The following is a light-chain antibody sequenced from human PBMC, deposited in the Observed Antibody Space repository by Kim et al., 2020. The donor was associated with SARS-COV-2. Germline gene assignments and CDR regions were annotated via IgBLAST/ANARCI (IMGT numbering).Light chain of an antibody. CDR1: GLGSYD. J-gene: IGLJ1*01. V-gene: IGLV3-19*01. CDR2: GKN. CDR3: NSRDSSGNHYV. Sequence: ALGQTVRVTGQGDGLGSYDASWYQQKPGQAPVLVIYGKNNRPSGIPDRFAGSSSGNTASLTITGAQAEDEADYYCNSRDSSGNHYVFGTGTKVTVL.